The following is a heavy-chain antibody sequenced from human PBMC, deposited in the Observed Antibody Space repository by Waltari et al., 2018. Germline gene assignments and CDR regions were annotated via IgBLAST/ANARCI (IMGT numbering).Heavy chain of an antibody. Sequence: QVQLQESGSGLVTPSETLSLPCTVSGGSFSITSYYCGWIRQPPGKGLEWIGYVFDTGDTYYNPSLKSRVTISIDTSKNQFSLKLTSVTAADTAVYYCARRMVTTGYFDYWGQGTRVTVSS. CDR3: ARRMVTTGYFDY. D-gene: IGHD4-17*01. V-gene: IGHV4-39*01. J-gene: IGHJ4*02. CDR2: VFDTGDT. CDR1: GGSFSITSYY.